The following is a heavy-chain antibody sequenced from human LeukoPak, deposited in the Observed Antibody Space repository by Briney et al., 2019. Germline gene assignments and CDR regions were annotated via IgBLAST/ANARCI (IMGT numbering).Heavy chain of an antibody. CDR2: ISYDGSNK. J-gene: IGHJ4*02. D-gene: IGHD3-22*01. CDR1: GFTFSSYA. CDR3: ARDTDYYDTSGDLGY. Sequence: GGSLRLSCAASGFTFSSYAMHWVRQAPGKGLEWVAVISYDGSNKDYADSVKGRFTISRDNSKNTLFLQMNSLRAEDTAVYYCARDTDYYDTSGDLGYWGQGTLVTVSS. V-gene: IGHV3-30-3*01.